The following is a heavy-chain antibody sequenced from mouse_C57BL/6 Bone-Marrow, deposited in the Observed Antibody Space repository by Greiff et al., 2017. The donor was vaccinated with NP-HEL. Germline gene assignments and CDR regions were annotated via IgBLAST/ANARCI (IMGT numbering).Heavy chain of an antibody. D-gene: IGHD2-4*01. Sequence: EVMLVESGGGLVQPGGSLSLSCAASGFTFTDYYMSWVRQPPGKALEWLGFIRNKVNGYTTEYSASVKGRFTISRDNSQSILYLQMNALRAEDSATYYCARSIYDDYADDPFYAMDYWGQGTSVTVSS. CDR1: GFTFTDYY. V-gene: IGHV7-3*01. CDR3: ARSIYDDYADDPFYAMDY. CDR2: IRNKVNGYTT. J-gene: IGHJ4*01.